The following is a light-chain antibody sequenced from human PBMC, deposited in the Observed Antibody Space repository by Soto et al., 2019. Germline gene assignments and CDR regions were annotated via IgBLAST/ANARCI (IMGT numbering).Light chain of an antibody. J-gene: IGLJ3*02. CDR2: DVN. CDR3: TSYTTTATRV. V-gene: IGLV2-14*01. CDR1: SSDVGAYNY. Sequence: QSALTQPASVSGSPGQSISISCTGTSSDVGAYNYVSWYQQHPGNAPKLIIYDVNNRPSGVSSRFSGSKSGNTASLTISGLQAGDEADYYCTSYTTTATRVFGGGTKSPS.